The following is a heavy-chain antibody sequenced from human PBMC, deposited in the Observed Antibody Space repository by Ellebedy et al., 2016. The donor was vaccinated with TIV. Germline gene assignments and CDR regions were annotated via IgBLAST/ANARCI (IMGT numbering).Heavy chain of an antibody. J-gene: IGHJ4*02. CDR3: ARVPSGSYSRGDDY. D-gene: IGHD1-26*01. V-gene: IGHV3-21*01. Sequence: GGSLRLSXAASGFTFSSYSMNWVRQAPGKGLEWVSSISSSSSYIYYADSVKGRFTISRDNAKNSLYLQMNSLRAEDTAVYYCARVPSGSYSRGDDYWGQGTLVTVSS. CDR2: ISSSSSYI. CDR1: GFTFSSYS.